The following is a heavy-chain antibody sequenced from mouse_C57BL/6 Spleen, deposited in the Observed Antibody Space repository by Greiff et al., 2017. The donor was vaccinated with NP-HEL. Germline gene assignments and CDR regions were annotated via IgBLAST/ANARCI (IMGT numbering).Heavy chain of an antibody. V-gene: IGHV5-16*01. D-gene: IGHD1-1*01. CDR3: AKDTYYYGSGYFDV. Sequence: EVQRVESEGGLVQPGSSMKLSCTASGFTFSDYYMAWVRQVPEKGLEWVANINYDGSSTYYLASLKSRFIISRDNAKNLLYLQMSSLKSEDTATYYCAKDTYYYGSGYFDVWGTGTTVTVSS. CDR1: GFTFSDYY. CDR2: INYDGSST. J-gene: IGHJ1*03.